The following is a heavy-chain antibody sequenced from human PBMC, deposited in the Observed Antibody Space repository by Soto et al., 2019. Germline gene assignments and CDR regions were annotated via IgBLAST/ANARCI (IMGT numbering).Heavy chain of an antibody. CDR1: GFTFSSYG. D-gene: IGHD2-2*01. CDR3: ARDKRYCSSTSCYPYCMDV. CDR2: IWYDGSNK. V-gene: IGHV3-33*01. Sequence: QVQLVESGGGVVQPGRSLRLSCAASGFTFSSYGMHWVRQAPGKGLEWVAVIWYDGSNKYYADSVKGRFTISRDNSKNTLYLQMNSLRAEDTAVYYCARDKRYCSSTSCYPYCMDVWGQGTTVTVSS. J-gene: IGHJ6*02.